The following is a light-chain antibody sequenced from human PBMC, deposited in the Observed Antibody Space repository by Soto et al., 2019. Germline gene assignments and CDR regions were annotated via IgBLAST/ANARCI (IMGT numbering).Light chain of an antibody. J-gene: IGKJ1*01. CDR3: EQYGSSPRT. Sequence: EIVLTQSPATLSVSPGERATLSCRASQNIDINLVWYQQKPGQAPRLLIFRASTRATGIPPRFSGSGSGTEFTLTISRLEPEDSAVYYCEQYGSSPRTFGQGTKVDIK. CDR1: QNIDIN. CDR2: RAS. V-gene: IGKV3-15*01.